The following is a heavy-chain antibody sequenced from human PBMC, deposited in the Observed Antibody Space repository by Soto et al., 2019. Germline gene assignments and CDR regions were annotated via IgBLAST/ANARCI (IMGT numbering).Heavy chain of an antibody. CDR1: GGTFSTYT. V-gene: IGHV1-69*08. J-gene: IGHJ5*02. CDR2: IIPIIGII. CDR3: AGDPDSHYNDSHASSYP. Sequence: QVQLVQSGAEVKKPGSSVKVSCKASGGTFSTYTITWVRQAPVQGLEWMGRIIPIIGIINYAQKFQGRVTITADKFTGTAYMELTRLRSDDKAVYYCAGDPDSHYNDSHASSYPWGQGTLVTVSS. D-gene: IGHD3-22*01.